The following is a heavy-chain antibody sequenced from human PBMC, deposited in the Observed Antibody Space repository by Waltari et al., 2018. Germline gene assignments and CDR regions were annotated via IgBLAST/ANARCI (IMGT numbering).Heavy chain of an antibody. J-gene: IGHJ4*02. Sequence: VQLQQWGAGLLKPSETLSLTCAVYGGSFSGYYWSWIRQPPGKGLEWVSVIYSGGSTYYADSVKGRFTISRDNSKNTLYLQMNSLRAEDTAVYYCARGCGGDCPFDYWGQGTLVTVSS. V-gene: IGHV3-53*01. CDR1: GGSFSGYY. D-gene: IGHD2-21*01. CDR2: IYSGGST. CDR3: ARGCGGDCPFDY.